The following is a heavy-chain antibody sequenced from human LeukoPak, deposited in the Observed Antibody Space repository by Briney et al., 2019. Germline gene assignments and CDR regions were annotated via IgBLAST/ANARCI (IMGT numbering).Heavy chain of an antibody. CDR1: GGSINTRSYF. CDR2: MYYSGTT. V-gene: IGHV4-39*07. D-gene: IGHD6-13*01. CDR3: ARVYYSNSYDYWYFDL. J-gene: IGHJ2*01. Sequence: SETLSLTCSASGGSINTRSYFWGWIRQSPGKGLEWIASMYYSGTTYYNPSLKSRVTISVDTSKNQFSLKLSSVTAADTAVYYCARVYYSNSYDYWYFDLWGRGTLVTVSS.